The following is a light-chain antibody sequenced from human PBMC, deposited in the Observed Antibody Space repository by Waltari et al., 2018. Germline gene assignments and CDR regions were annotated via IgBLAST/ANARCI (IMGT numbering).Light chain of an antibody. J-gene: IGKJ4*01. Sequence: DIQMTQSPSSLAASVGDRVTITCQASQDITIYLNWYQQKPGKAPKLLIYDTSKLETGVPSRFSGSGSGTHFTFTISSLQPEDIATYYSQVSFHFPLTFGGGTKLEIK. CDR2: DTS. V-gene: IGKV1-33*01. CDR3: QVSFHFPLT. CDR1: QDITIY.